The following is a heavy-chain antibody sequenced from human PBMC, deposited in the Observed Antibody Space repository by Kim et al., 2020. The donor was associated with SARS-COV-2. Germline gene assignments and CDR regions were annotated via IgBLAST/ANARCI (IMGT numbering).Heavy chain of an antibody. CDR2: INQSGGST. CDR3: AREGAEVVVVTAIDPPHNWFDP. Sequence: ASVKVSCKASGYTFTSYYMHWVRQAPGQGLEWMGLINQSGGSTSYAQKFHGGVTMTRDTSTSTVYMELSSLRSEDTAVYYCAREGAEVVVVTAIDPPHNWFDPWGQGTLVTVSS. J-gene: IGHJ5*02. D-gene: IGHD2-21*02. CDR1: GYTFTSYY. V-gene: IGHV1-46*01.